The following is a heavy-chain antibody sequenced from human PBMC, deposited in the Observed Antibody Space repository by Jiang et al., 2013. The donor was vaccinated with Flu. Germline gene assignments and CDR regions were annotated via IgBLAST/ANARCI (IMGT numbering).Heavy chain of an antibody. J-gene: IGHJ4*02. Sequence: ASGFTFSSYAMSWVRQASREGAGVGSHLSVVVVGGTFFADSVKGRSTISRDSSKNTLFLQMNNLRAEDTAVYYCAKVRWLQTSPHFDYWGQGTLVTVSS. CDR1: GFTFSSYA. CDR2: SVVVVGGT. D-gene: IGHD5-24*01. V-gene: IGHV3-23*01. CDR3: AKVRWLQTSPHFDY.